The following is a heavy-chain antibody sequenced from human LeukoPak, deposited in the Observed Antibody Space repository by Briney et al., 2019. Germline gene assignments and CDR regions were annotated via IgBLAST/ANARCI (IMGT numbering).Heavy chain of an antibody. Sequence: SVMVSCKASGGTFSSYAISWVRQAPGQGVEEMGGIIPIFGTANYAQKFQGRVTITADESTSTAYMELSSLRSEDTAVYYCARDRRLGYYGSGSYLDSAYLTHDYWGQGTLVTVSS. V-gene: IGHV1-69*01. CDR1: GGTFSSYA. J-gene: IGHJ4*02. CDR3: ARDRRLGYYGSGSYLDSAYLTHDY. CDR2: IIPIFGTA. D-gene: IGHD3-10*01.